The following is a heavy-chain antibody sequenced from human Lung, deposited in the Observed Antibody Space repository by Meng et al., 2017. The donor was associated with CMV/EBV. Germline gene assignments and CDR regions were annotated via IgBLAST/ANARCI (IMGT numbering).Heavy chain of an antibody. CDR3: ARVGYSSSSIDY. Sequence: GGSXRLXCAASGFIFSRYWMSWVRQAPGKGLEWVANIKEDGSVKYYVDSVKARFTVSRDNARNLVYLQMNSVRVEDTALYYCARVGYSSSSIDYWCQGTLVTVSS. CDR1: GFIFSRYW. D-gene: IGHD6-6*01. CDR2: IKEDGSVK. J-gene: IGHJ4*02. V-gene: IGHV3-7*04.